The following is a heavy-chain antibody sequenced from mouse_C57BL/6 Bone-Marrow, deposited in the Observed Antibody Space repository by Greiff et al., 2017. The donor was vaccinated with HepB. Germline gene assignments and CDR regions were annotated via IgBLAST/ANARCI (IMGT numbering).Heavy chain of an antibody. V-gene: IGHV1-81*01. CDR2: IYPRSGNT. Sequence: LKESGAELARPGASVKLSCKASGYTFTSYGISWVKQRTGQGLEWIGEIYPRSGNTYYNEKFKGKATLTAYKSSSTAYMELRSLTSEDSAVYFCARGGGLLYAMDYWGQGTSVTVSS. D-gene: IGHD1-1*01. J-gene: IGHJ4*01. CDR3: ARGGGLLYAMDY. CDR1: GYTFTSYG.